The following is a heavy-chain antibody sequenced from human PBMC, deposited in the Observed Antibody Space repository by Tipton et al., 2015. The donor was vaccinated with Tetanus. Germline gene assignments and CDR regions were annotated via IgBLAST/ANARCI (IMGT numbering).Heavy chain of an antibody. CDR3: TRDRGSYDAFDI. D-gene: IGHD1-26*01. J-gene: IGHJ3*02. CDR1: GFIFSNYE. CDR2: ISTSGARI. V-gene: IGHV3-48*03. Sequence: SLRLSCGASGFIFSNYEMNWVRQAPGKGLEWISCISTSGARIYYADSVKGRFTISRDNTKNSLSLQMDNLRGEDTAVYYCTRDRGSYDAFDIWGQGTLVTVSS.